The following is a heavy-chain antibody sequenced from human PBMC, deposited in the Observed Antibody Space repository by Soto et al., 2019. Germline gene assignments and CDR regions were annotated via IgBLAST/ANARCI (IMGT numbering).Heavy chain of an antibody. Sequence: SETLSLTCTVSGGSIRTYYWSWIRQPPGKGLEWIGYIYYSGSTNYNPSLKSRVTISVDTSENQFSLKLSSVTAADTAVYYCARRYGRNFDYWGQGTLVTVSS. CDR2: IYYSGST. J-gene: IGHJ4*02. CDR1: GGSIRTYY. CDR3: ARRYGRNFDY. D-gene: IGHD1-20*01. V-gene: IGHV4-59*01.